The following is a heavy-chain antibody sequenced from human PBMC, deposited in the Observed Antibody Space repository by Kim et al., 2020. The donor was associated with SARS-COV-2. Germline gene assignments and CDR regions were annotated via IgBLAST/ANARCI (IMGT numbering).Heavy chain of an antibody. V-gene: IGHV3-49*04. Sequence: GGSLRLSCTASGFTFGDYAMSWVRQAPWKGLEWVGFIRSKTYGGTTEYAASVKGRFTISRDDSKSTAYLQMNSLKIEDTAVYYCSRELGLNYWGQGTLVTVSS. CDR2: IRSKTYGGTT. D-gene: IGHD3-10*01. CDR1: GFTFGDYA. CDR3: SRELGLNY. J-gene: IGHJ4*02.